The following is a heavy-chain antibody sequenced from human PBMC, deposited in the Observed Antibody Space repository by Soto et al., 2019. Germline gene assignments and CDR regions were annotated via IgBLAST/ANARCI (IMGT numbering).Heavy chain of an antibody. CDR1: GGSFSGYY. D-gene: IGHD2-21*02. Sequence: PSETLSLTCAVYGGSFSGYYWSWIRQPPGKGLEWIGEINHSGSTNYNPSLKSRVTISVDTSKNQFSLKLSSVTAADTAVYYCARGVFVVVTAIRYYYYYGMDVWGQGTTVTVSS. CDR2: INHSGST. J-gene: IGHJ6*02. V-gene: IGHV4-34*01. CDR3: ARGVFVVVTAIRYYYYYGMDV.